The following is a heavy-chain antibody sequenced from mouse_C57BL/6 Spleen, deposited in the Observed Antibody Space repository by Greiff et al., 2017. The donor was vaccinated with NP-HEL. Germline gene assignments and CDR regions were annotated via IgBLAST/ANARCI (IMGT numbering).Heavy chain of an antibody. CDR3: ARSYYYGGPYYFDY. Sequence: QVQLQQPGAELVKPGASVKLSCKASGYTFTSYWMHWVKQRPGQGLEWIGMIHPNSGSTNYNEKFKSKATLTVDKSSSTAYMQLSSLTSEDSAVYYCARSYYYGGPYYFDYWGQGTTLTVSS. J-gene: IGHJ2*01. V-gene: IGHV1-64*01. D-gene: IGHD1-1*01. CDR1: GYTFTSYW. CDR2: IHPNSGST.